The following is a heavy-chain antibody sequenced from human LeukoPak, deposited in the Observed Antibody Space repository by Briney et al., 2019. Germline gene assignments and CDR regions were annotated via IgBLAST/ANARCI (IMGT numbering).Heavy chain of an antibody. CDR3: ARKYLGRSDNWSFYFYGLDV. CDR1: GYTFTDYS. CDR2: INPKSDVT. V-gene: IGHV1-2*02. Sequence: GASVKVSCKASGYTFTDYSIHWVRQAPGQGLEWMGSINPKSDVTNYAQKFRGRVTITRDKSLSSGYMELTRLTSDDTAIYFCARKYLGRSDNWSFYFYGLDVWGQGAAVTVSS. J-gene: IGHJ6*02. D-gene: IGHD5-24*01.